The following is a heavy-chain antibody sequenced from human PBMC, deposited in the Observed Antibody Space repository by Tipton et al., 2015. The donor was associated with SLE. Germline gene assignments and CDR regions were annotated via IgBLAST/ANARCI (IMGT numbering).Heavy chain of an antibody. V-gene: IGHV4-34*01. Sequence: LRLSCGVYGGSFSGHTWTWIRQSPGQGLEWIGDVNQSGGTNYNPSLKSRVTISMDASNSQLSLKLFSVTAADTAVYYCARASRGRVSTPDNLLRPGARFDYWGQGTLTTVSS. D-gene: IGHD3-10*01. J-gene: IGHJ4*02. CDR2: VNQSGGT. CDR1: GGSFSGHT. CDR3: ARASRGRVSTPDNLLRPGARFDY.